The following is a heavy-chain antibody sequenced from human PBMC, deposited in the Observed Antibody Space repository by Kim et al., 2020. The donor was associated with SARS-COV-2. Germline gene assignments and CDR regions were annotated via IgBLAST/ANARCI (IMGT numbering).Heavy chain of an antibody. CDR2: LYYTGST. CDR1: GGSISSSSHY. V-gene: IGHV4-39*01. D-gene: IGHD6-13*01. Sequence: SETLSLTCNVSGGSISSSSHYWGWIRQPPGKGLELIGSLYYTGSTYYNPSPKSRVTMSIDTSKRQFSLKLNSVTAADTAVYYCARLPSYRSTWFRSYYGLDVWGQGTTVTVSS. CDR3: ARLPSYRSTWFRSYYGLDV. J-gene: IGHJ6*02.